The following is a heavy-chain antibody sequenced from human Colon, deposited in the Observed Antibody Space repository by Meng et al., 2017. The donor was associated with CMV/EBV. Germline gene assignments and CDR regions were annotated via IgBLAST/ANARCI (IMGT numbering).Heavy chain of an antibody. CDR3: ARDANWAFDY. CDR2: IKVDGSEK. V-gene: IGHV3-7*01. CDR1: GFTFSLYW. D-gene: IGHD1-1*01. Sequence: GGSLRLSCAASGFTFSLYWMTWVRQAPGKGLEWVANIKVDGSEKFYVDSVKGRFTISRDNAKNSLYLQMNSPTAEDTAVYFCARDANWAFDYWGQGTLVTVSS. J-gene: IGHJ4*02.